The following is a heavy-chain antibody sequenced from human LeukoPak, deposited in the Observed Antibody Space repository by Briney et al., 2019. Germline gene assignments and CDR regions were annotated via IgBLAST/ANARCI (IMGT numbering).Heavy chain of an antibody. CDR2: ISSGGRVM. CDR3: TRDLEY. V-gene: IGHV3-48*01. Sequence: GGSLRLSCGASGYTFSDYTMNWVRQAPGKGPEGISDISSGGRVMHYADSVKGRFTISRDNVENSLYLQMNSLRVEDTAVYYCTRDLEYWGQGVLVTVSS. CDR1: GYTFSDYT. J-gene: IGHJ4*02.